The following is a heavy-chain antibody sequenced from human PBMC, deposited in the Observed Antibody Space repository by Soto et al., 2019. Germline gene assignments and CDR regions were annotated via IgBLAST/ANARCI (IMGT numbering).Heavy chain of an antibody. CDR3: ARRTGGYYYYYYGMDA. CDR1: GGSFSGYY. Sequence: LSLTCAVYGGSFSGYYWSWIRQPPGKGLEWIGEINHSGSTNYNPSLKSRVTISVDTSKNQFSLKLSSVTAADTAVYYCARRTGGYYYYYYGMDAWGQGTTVTVSS. V-gene: IGHV4-34*01. CDR2: INHSGST. J-gene: IGHJ6*02. D-gene: IGHD2-8*02.